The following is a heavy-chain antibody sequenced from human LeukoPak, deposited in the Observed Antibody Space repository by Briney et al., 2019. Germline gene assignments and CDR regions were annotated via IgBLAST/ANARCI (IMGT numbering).Heavy chain of an antibody. Sequence: PSETLSLTCTVSGGSITSSDFYWGWVRQPPGKGLEWIGHISYSGSTNYNPSLKSRVTISVDTSKNQVSLRLSSVTAADTAVYYCARDGEGDEGWDYWGQGTLVTVSS. CDR1: GGSITSSDFY. D-gene: IGHD7-27*01. CDR2: ISYSGST. CDR3: ARDGEGDEGWDY. J-gene: IGHJ4*02. V-gene: IGHV4-61*08.